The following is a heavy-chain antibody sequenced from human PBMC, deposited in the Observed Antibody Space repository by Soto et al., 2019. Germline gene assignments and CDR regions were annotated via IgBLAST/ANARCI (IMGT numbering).Heavy chain of an antibody. V-gene: IGHV1-69*12. Sequence: QVQLVQSGAVVKKPGSSVKVSCKASGGTFSSYAISWVRQAPGQGLEWMGGIIPIFGTSNYAQKFQGRVTITADESTSTAYMELSSLISEDTAVYYCASDRPLEWLSLYYFDYWGQGTLVTVSS. J-gene: IGHJ4*02. CDR2: IIPIFGTS. D-gene: IGHD3-3*01. CDR3: ASDRPLEWLSLYYFDY. CDR1: GGTFSSYA.